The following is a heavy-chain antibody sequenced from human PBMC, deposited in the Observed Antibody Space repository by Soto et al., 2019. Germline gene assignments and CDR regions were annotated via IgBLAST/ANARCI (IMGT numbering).Heavy chain of an antibody. CDR2: IYYSGST. V-gene: IGHV4-59*01. CDR1: GGSISSYY. CDR3: ARELFGRSVWFDP. J-gene: IGHJ5*02. Sequence: QVQLQESGPGLVKPSETLSLTCTVSGGSISSYYWRWIRQPPGKGLEWIGHIYYSGSTNYNPSLKSRVTISVDTSKNQFSLKLSSVTAADTAVYYCARELFGRSVWFDPWGQGTLVTVSS. D-gene: IGHD3-10*01.